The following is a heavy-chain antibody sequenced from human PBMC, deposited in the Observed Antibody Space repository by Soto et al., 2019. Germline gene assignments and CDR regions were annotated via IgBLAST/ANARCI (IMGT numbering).Heavy chain of an antibody. D-gene: IGHD6-13*01. CDR3: ASGAIAAAGTSRAFDT. CDR1: GGSFSGYY. CDR2: INHSGST. V-gene: IGHV4-34*01. J-gene: IGHJ3*02. Sequence: PSETLSLTCAVYGGSFSGYYWSWIRQPPGKGLEWIGEINHSGSTNYNPSLKSRVTISVDTSKNQFSLKLSSVTAADTAVYYCASGAIAAAGTSRAFDTWGQGTMVTVSS.